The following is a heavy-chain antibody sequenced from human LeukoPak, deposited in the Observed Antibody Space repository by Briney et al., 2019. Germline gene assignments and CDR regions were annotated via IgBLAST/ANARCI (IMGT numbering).Heavy chain of an antibody. D-gene: IGHD3-22*01. CDR3: ARSYHYYDSSGYWRGDAFDI. V-gene: IGHV3-74*01. Sequence: GGSLRLSCAASGFTFSSYWMHWVRQAPGKGLVWVSRINSDGSSTSYADSVKGRFTISRDNAKNTLYLQMNSLRAEDTAVYYCARSYHYYDSSGYWRGDAFDIWGQGTMVTVSS. CDR2: INSDGSST. J-gene: IGHJ3*02. CDR1: GFTFSSYW.